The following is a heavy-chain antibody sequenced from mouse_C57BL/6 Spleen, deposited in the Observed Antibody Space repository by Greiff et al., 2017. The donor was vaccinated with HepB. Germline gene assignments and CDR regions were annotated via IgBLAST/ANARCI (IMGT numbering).Heavy chain of an antibody. CDR2: ISDGGSYT. J-gene: IGHJ2*01. CDR1: GFTFSSYA. V-gene: IGHV5-4*01. Sequence: DVQLVESGGGLVKPGGSLKLSCAASGFTFSSYAMSWVRQTPEKRLEWVATISDGGSYTYYPDNVKGRFTISRDNAKNNLYRQMSHLKSEDTAMNYCARYYGSRWDLFDYWGQGTTLTVSS. CDR3: ARYYGSRWDLFDY. D-gene: IGHD1-1*01.